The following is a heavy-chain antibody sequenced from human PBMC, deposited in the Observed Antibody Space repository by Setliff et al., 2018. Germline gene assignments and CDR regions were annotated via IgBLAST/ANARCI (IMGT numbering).Heavy chain of an antibody. CDR3: ASEAVISPNWFDP. D-gene: IGHD3-10*01. CDR2: IYYSGST. CDR1: GGSINSGDYF. J-gene: IGHJ5*02. Sequence: SETLSLTCTVSGGSINSGDYFWSWFRQLPGKGLEWIGYIYYSGSTYYNPSLKSRVTISVDKSKNQFSLKLSFVTAADTAVYYCASEAVISPNWFDPWGQGTLVTVSS. V-gene: IGHV4-31*03.